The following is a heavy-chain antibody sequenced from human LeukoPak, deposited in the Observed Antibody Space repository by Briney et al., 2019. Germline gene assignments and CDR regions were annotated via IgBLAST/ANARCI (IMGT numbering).Heavy chain of an antibody. Sequence: GGSLRLSCAASGFNFNDSGMHWVRQAPGQGLEWVAVIWYDGSEKYYADSVKGRLTISRDNSKNTLYLQMNSLRADDTAVYYCARDGYYGSGRPFDYWGQGGLVSVSS. CDR2: IWYDGSEK. CDR3: ARDGYYGSGRPFDY. D-gene: IGHD3-10*01. J-gene: IGHJ4*02. V-gene: IGHV3-33*01. CDR1: GFNFNDSG.